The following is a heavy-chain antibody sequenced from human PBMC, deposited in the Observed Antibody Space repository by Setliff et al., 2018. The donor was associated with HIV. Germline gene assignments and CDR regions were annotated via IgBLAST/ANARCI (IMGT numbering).Heavy chain of an antibody. D-gene: IGHD1-26*01. CDR2: INHSGNI. J-gene: IGHJ5*02. V-gene: IGHV4-34*01. Sequence: PSETLSLTCAVYGGSFSGYYWSWIRQSPGKGLEWIGGINHSGNINYNPSLKSRVIISVDTSQNQFSLKLSSVTAADTAVYYCARRKGGSYSTATYNWFDPWGQGTLVTVSS. CDR1: GGSFSGYY. CDR3: ARRKGGSYSTATYNWFDP.